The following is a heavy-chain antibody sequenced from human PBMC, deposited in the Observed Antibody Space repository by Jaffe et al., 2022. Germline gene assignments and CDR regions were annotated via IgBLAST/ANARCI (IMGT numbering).Heavy chain of an antibody. Sequence: QVQLRESGPGLVKPSQTLSLTCTVSGGSISSGSYYWNWIRQPAGKGLEWIGRIFTSGTTHYNPSLQSRVTISLDTSQNQFSLKLTSVTAADTAVYYCARDDYGGTRWAEYFHHWGQGTLVTVSS. D-gene: IGHD4-17*01. CDR2: IFTSGTT. V-gene: IGHV4-61*02. CDR1: GGSISSGSYY. CDR3: ARDDYGGTRWAEYFHH. J-gene: IGHJ1*01.